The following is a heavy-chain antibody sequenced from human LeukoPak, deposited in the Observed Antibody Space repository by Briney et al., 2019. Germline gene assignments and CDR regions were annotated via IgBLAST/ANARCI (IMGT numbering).Heavy chain of an antibody. CDR2: INHSGST. D-gene: IGHD3-16*02. CDR3: ARGRGDYIWGSYRYYVSYYFDY. Sequence: PSETLSLTCAVYGGSFSGYYWSWIRQPPGKGLEWIGEINHSGSTNYNPSLKSRVTISVDTSKNQFSLKLSSVTAADPAVYYCARGRGDYIWGSYRYYVSYYFDYWGQGTLVTVSS. J-gene: IGHJ4*02. V-gene: IGHV4-34*01. CDR1: GGSFSGYY.